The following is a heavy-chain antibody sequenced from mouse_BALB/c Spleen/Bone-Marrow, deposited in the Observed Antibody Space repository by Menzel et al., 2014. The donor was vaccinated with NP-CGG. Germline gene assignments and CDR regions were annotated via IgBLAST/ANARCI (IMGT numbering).Heavy chain of an antibody. CDR3: AGGYGNYRPWFAY. Sequence: VQLQQSGPSLVKPSQTLSLTCSVTGDSITSGYWNWIRKFPGNKLEYMGYISYSDSTYYNPSLKSRISITRDTSKNQYYLQLNSVTTEDTATYYCAGGYGNYRPWFAYWGQGTLVTVSA. V-gene: IGHV3-8*02. CDR2: ISYSDST. D-gene: IGHD2-1*01. CDR1: GDSITSGY. J-gene: IGHJ3*01.